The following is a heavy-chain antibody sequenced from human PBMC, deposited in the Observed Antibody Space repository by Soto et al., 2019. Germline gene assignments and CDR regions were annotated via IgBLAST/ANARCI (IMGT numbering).Heavy chain of an antibody. V-gene: IGHV3-33*01. D-gene: IGHD3-22*01. CDR1: GFTFSTYS. CDR3: ARWTYYDSSGYYYVFDY. J-gene: IGHJ4*02. CDR2: MWFDGKHQ. Sequence: QVQLVESGGGVVQPGRSLRLSCAASGFTFSTYSMHWVRQAPGKGLEWVAVMWFDGKHQYYADSVKGRFTISRDNSKNTLYLQMNSLRADDTALYYCARWTYYDSSGYYYVFDYWGQGTLVTVSS.